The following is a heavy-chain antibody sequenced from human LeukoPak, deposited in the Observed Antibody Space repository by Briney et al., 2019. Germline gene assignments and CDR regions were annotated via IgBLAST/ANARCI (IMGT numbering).Heavy chain of an antibody. CDR1: GGSISSYY. D-gene: IGHD4-17*01. V-gene: IGHV4-4*07. CDR2: IYTSGST. Sequence: SETLSLTCTVSGGSISSYYWSWIRQPAGKGLEWIGRIYTSGSTNYNPSLKSRVTMSVDTSKNQFSLKLSSVTAADTAVYYCAREGSDYGDYAKYYFDYWGQGTLVTVSS. J-gene: IGHJ4*02. CDR3: AREGSDYGDYAKYYFDY.